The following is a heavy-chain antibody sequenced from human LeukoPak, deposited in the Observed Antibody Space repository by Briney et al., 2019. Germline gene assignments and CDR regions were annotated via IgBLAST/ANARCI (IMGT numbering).Heavy chain of an antibody. CDR2: ISSSSSYI. CDR1: GFTFSSYS. D-gene: IGHD3-3*01. V-gene: IGHV3-21*04. CDR3: ARDRSGYTHTNWFDP. J-gene: IGHJ5*02. Sequence: GGSLRLSCAASGFTFSSYSMNWVRQAPGKGLEWVSSISSSSSYIYYADSVKGRFTISRDNAKNSLYLQMNSLRAEDTAVYYCARDRSGYTHTNWFDPWGQGTLVTVSS.